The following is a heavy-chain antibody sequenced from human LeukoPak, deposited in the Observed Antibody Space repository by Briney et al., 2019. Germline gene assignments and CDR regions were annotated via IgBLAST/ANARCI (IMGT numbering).Heavy chain of an antibody. CDR3: ARGALMGYSYGPHALDI. CDR1: GFPFTSYW. J-gene: IGHJ3*02. D-gene: IGHD5-18*01. Sequence: GGSLRLSCAASGFPFTSYWIHWVRQAPGKGLVWVSRIDSNGRGTIYADSVKGRFTISRDNAKNMLFLQMNSLRDEDTGLYYCARGALMGYSYGPHALDIWGQGTMVTVSS. V-gene: IGHV3-74*01. CDR2: IDSNGRGT.